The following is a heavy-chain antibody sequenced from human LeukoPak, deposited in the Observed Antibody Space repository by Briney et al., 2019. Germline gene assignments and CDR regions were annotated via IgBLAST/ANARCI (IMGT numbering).Heavy chain of an antibody. D-gene: IGHD1-26*01. J-gene: IGHJ5*02. CDR3: ARSNSGSYYGWFDP. CDR1: GFTFSIYC. CDR2: LWRDGSNK. Sequence: PGGSLRLSCAASGFTFSIYCIRWVRQAPGKGRGWVAVLWRDGSNKNYADSGTGRLTISSDNPKNTLYLQMNSLRAEDTAVYYCARSNSGSYYGWFDPWGQGTLVTVSS. V-gene: IGHV3-33*01.